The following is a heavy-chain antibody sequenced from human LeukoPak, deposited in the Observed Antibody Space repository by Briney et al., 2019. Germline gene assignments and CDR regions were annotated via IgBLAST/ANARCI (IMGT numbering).Heavy chain of an antibody. CDR1: GFTFSSYA. Sequence: GGSLRLSCAASGFTFSSYAMSWVREAPARGLEWVSSLRGNGDTFYADSVKGRFTLSRDESRNTVYLRLNNLRVEDTAVYYRAKASRVSSADAVLWGQGTVVTVSS. CDR3: AKASRVSSADAVL. D-gene: IGHD3-10*01. V-gene: IGHV3-23*01. CDR2: LRGNGDT. J-gene: IGHJ4*02.